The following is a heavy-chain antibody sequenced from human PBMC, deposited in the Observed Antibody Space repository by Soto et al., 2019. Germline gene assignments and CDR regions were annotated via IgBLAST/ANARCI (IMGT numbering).Heavy chain of an antibody. CDR2: ISAYNGNT. CDR1: GYTFTSYG. Sequence: ASVKVSCKASGYTFTSYGISWVRQAPGQGLEWMGWISAYNGNTNYAQKLQGRVTMTTDTSTSTAYMELRSLRSDDTAVYYCARDQNFWSGYWGYYYYTDVWGKGTTVTVSS. CDR3: ARDQNFWSGYWGYYYYTDV. D-gene: IGHD3-3*01. J-gene: IGHJ6*03. V-gene: IGHV1-18*01.